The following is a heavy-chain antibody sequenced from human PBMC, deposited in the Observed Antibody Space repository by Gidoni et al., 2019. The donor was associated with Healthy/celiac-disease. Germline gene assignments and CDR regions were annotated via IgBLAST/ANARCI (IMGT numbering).Heavy chain of an antibody. D-gene: IGHD3-22*01. J-gene: IGHJ3*02. CDR1: GGSIISYY. Sequence: QVQLQESAPGLVRPSEPLSLPCTVSGGSIISYYWSWIRQPPGKGPEWIGYIYYSGSTNYNPSLKSRVTISVDTSKNQFSLKLSSVTAADTAVYYCARDHSDSSGYYHGDAFDIWGQGTMVTVSS. CDR3: ARDHSDSSGYYHGDAFDI. V-gene: IGHV4-59*01. CDR2: IYYSGST.